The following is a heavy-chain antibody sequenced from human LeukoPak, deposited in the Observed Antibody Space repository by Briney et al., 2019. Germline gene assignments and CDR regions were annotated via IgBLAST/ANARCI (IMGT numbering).Heavy chain of an antibody. CDR2: IGGGGASI. CDR3: AKGMFYGGNRNYFDS. J-gene: IGHJ4*02. CDR1: GFTFSDYV. V-gene: IGHV3-23*01. D-gene: IGHD4-23*01. Sequence: GGSRRLSCAASGFTFSDYVMSWVRQTPGKGLEWVSVIGGGGASIDYADSVKGRFIISRDNSKNTLYLQINSLSAEDTGVYYCAKGMFYGGNRNYFDSWGQGTLVTVSS.